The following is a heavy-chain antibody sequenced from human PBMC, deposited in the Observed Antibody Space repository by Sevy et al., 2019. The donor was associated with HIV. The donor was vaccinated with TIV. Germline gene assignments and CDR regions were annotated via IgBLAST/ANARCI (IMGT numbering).Heavy chain of an antibody. V-gene: IGHV1-2*02. D-gene: IGHD3-10*01. CDR1: GYTFTGYY. J-gene: IGHJ5*02. CDR3: ARSHGSGSYRGWFDP. CDR2: INPNSGGT. Sequence: ASVKVSCKASGYTFTGYYMHWVRQAPGQGLEWMGWINPNSGGTNYAQKFQGRVTMTRDTSISTAYMELSRLRSDDTAVYYCARSHGSGSYRGWFDPWGQGTLVTVSS.